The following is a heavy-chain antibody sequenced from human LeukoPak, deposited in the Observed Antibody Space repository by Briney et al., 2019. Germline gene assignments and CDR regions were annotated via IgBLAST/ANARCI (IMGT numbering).Heavy chain of an antibody. J-gene: IGHJ4*02. Sequence: PSETLSLTCTVSGGSISSGSYYWSWIRQPAGKGLEWIGRIYTSGSTNYNPSLKSRVTISVDTSKNQFSLKLSSVTAADTAVYYCARVMYNCWGGSTSCSNYFDYWGQGTLVTVSS. D-gene: IGHD2-2*01. CDR2: IYTSGST. CDR1: GGSISSGSYY. CDR3: ARVMYNCWGGSTSCSNYFDY. V-gene: IGHV4-61*02.